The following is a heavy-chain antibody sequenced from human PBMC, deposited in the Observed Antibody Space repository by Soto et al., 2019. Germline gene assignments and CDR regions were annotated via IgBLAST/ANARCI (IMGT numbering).Heavy chain of an antibody. CDR3: VKDLRYASGSFYPGGGMDV. D-gene: IGHD3-10*01. CDR2: ISGSGDTT. CDR1: GFTFSGYA. J-gene: IGHJ6*02. V-gene: IGHV3-23*01. Sequence: GGSLRLSCVVSGFTFSGYAMSWVRQAPGKGLEWVSTISGSGDTTFYADSVKGRFFITRDNSKNTVSLEMNGLRAEDTAVYHCVKDLRYASGSFYPGGGMDVWGQGTTVTVYS.